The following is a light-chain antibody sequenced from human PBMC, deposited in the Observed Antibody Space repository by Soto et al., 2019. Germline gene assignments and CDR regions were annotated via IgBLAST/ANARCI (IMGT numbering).Light chain of an antibody. J-gene: IGKJ2*01. CDR2: GAS. CDR3: QHYGRSAYT. V-gene: IGKV3-20*01. Sequence: EIVLTQSPGTLSLSPGERATLSCRASQSVSSNYLAWYQQKPGQAPRLLIYGASSRATGIPDRFSGSGSGTVFTLTISRLEPEDFAVYYCQHYGRSAYTFGQGTTLEIK. CDR1: QSVSSNY.